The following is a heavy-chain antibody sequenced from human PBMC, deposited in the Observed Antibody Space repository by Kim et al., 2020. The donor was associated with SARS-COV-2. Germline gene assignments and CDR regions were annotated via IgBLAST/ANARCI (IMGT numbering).Heavy chain of an antibody. CDR3: ARRHVGAHPFDY. Sequence: GGSLRLSCAASGFTFSDYNMNWVRQAPGKGLEWVSYITGSSSIIYYADSVKGRFTISRDNAKNSLFLQMDSLRDEDTAVYYCARRHVGAHPFDYWCQGT. CDR1: GFTFSDYN. V-gene: IGHV3-48*02. D-gene: IGHD1-26*01. J-gene: IGHJ4*02. CDR2: ITGSSSII.